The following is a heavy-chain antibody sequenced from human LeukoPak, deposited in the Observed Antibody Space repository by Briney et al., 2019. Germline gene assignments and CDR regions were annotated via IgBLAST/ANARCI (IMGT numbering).Heavy chain of an antibody. CDR3: ARVRFFDPLDAFDL. V-gene: IGHV4-4*07. CDR1: GGSISGYF. CDR2: IYASGST. J-gene: IGHJ3*01. Sequence: SETLSLTCTVSGGSISGYFWSWIRQPAGKGLEWIGRIYASGSTNYNPSLKSRVTMSVDTSKNQFSLRLSSVTAGDTAVYYFARVRFFDPLDAFDLWGQGTMVTVSS. D-gene: IGHD3-9*01.